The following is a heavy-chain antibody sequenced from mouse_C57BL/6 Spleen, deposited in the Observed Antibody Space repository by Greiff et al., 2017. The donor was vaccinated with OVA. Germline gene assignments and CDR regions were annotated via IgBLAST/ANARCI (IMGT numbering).Heavy chain of an antibody. Sequence: EAGGIDFSRYWMRWVRRAPGKGLEWIGEINPDSSTINYAPSLKDKFIISRDNAKNTLYLQMSKVRSEDTALYYCARDTGAMDYWGQGTSVTVSS. CDR2: INPDSSTI. CDR3: ARDTGAMDY. D-gene: IGHD3-1*01. J-gene: IGHJ4*01. CDR1: GIDFSRYW. V-gene: IGHV4-1*01.